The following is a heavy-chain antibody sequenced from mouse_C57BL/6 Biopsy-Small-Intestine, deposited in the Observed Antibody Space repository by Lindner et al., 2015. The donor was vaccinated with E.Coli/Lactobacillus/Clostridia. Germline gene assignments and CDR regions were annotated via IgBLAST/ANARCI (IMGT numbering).Heavy chain of an antibody. CDR1: GYTFTGYW. D-gene: IGHD1-3*01. V-gene: IGHV1-9*01. J-gene: IGHJ1*03. CDR2: ILPGNFIT. Sequence: VQLQESGAELMKPGASVQLSCKATGYTFTGYWIEWVKQRPGHGLEWIGEILPGNFITNYNEKFKGKATFTADTSSSTAYMQLSSLTTEDSAIYYCVFNSYWYFDVWGTGTTVTVSS. CDR3: VFNSYWYFDV.